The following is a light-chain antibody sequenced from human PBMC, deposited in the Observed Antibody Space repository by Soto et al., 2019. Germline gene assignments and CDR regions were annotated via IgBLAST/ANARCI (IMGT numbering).Light chain of an antibody. V-gene: IGKV3-15*01. J-gene: IGKJ1*01. Sequence: EIVMTQSPATLSVSPGERATLSCRASQSVGSNLAWYQLKPGQAPRLLIYGATTRATGIPARFGGSGSGTEFTLTISGLQSEDFAVYYCQNWRTFGQGTKVEIK. CDR3: QNWRT. CDR1: QSVGSN. CDR2: GAT.